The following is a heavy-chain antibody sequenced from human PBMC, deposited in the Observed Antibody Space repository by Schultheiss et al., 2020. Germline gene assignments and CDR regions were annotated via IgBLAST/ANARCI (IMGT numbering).Heavy chain of an antibody. CDR1: GFTVSSSY. V-gene: IGHV3-53*01. J-gene: IGHJ4*02. CDR2: LYGGGGK. CDR3: ARQSDGASGLDY. Sequence: GASLRLSCAASGFTVSSSYMSWVRQAPGKGLEWVSILYGGGGKYYADSVKGRFAISRDNSNNTLYLEMNSLRDEDTAVYYCARQSDGASGLDYWGKGTLVTGSS. D-gene: IGHD4/OR15-4a*01.